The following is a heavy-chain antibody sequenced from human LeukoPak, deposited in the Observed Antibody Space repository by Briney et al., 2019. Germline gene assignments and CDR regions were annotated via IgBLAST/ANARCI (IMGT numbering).Heavy chain of an antibody. CDR3: ARGLASSSGYYYWFDP. CDR2: INHSGST. CDR1: GGSFSGYY. Sequence: PSETLSLTCAVYGGSFSGYYWSWIRQPPGKGLEWIGEINHSGSTNYNPPLKSRVTISVDTSKNQFSLKLSSVTAADTAVYYCARGLASSSGYYYWFDPWGQGTLVTVSS. J-gene: IGHJ5*02. V-gene: IGHV4-34*01. D-gene: IGHD3-22*01.